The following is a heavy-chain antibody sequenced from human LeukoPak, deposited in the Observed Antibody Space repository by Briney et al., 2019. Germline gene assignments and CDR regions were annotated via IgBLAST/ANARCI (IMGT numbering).Heavy chain of an antibody. CDR2: IYHSGST. J-gene: IGHJ4*02. D-gene: IGHD2-21*02. V-gene: IGHV4-38-2*02. Sequence: SETLSLTCTVSGVSISSDNYWGWIRLPPGKGLQWIGSIYHSGSTYYNPSLKSRLTISLDTSENQFSLKLSSVPAADTAVYYCAKGYCGGNSCYDGRGAFDYWGQGTLVTVSS. CDR1: GVSISSDNY. CDR3: AKGYCGGNSCYDGRGAFDY.